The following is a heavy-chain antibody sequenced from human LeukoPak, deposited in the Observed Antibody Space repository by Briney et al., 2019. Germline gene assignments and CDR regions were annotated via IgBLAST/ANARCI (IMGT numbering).Heavy chain of an antibody. CDR3: ARDRSTILYYMDV. CDR2: IYTSGST. CDR1: GGSISSYY. D-gene: IGHD3-9*01. J-gene: IGHJ6*03. V-gene: IGHV4-4*07. Sequence: SETLSLTCTVSGGSISSYYWSWIRQPAGKGLEWIGRIYTSGSTNYNPSLKSRVTISVDTSKNQFSLKLSSVTAADTAVYYCARDRSTILYYMDVWGKGTTVTVSS.